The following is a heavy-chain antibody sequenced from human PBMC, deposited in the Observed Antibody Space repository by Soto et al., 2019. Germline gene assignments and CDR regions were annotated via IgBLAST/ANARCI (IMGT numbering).Heavy chain of an antibody. CDR2: ISYDGTNK. Sequence: QVQLVESGGGVVQPGRSLRLSCAASGFTFSRFGMHWVRQAPGKGLEWVAVISYDGTNKFYVDSVNGRFSISRDNSKNTRFLQLNSLRTEDTAVYSCARALQPISGYDFYGMDVWGQGTTVTVSS. V-gene: IGHV3-30*03. CDR1: GFTFSRFG. CDR3: ARALQPISGYDFYGMDV. D-gene: IGHD5-12*01. J-gene: IGHJ6*02.